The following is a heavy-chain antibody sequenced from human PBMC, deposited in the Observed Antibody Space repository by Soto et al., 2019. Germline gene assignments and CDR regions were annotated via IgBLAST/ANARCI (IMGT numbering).Heavy chain of an antibody. CDR1: GGTFSSYA. V-gene: IGHV1-69*13. CDR2: IIPIFGTA. Sequence: SVKVSCKASGGTFSSYAISWVRQAPGQGLEWMGGIIPIFGTANYAQKLQDRVTITADESTSTAYMELSSLRSDDTAVYYCARSRSAGPVYFDSWGQGTLVTVSS. D-gene: IGHD2-15*01. CDR3: ARSRSAGPVYFDS. J-gene: IGHJ4*02.